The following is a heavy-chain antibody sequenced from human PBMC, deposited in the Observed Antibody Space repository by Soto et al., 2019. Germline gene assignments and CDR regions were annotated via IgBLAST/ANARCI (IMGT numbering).Heavy chain of an antibody. CDR3: ARATPAAGRFDF. J-gene: IGHJ4*02. V-gene: IGHV4-59*01. CDR2: IDYSGST. D-gene: IGHD2-2*01. Sequence: SETLSLTCSVSGGSISSSYWSWIRQPPGKGLEWTGYIDYSGSTNYNPSLRSRVTISVHTSKNQFSLKLGSATAADTAVYHCARATPAAGRFDFWAQGTLVTVSS. CDR1: GGSISSSY.